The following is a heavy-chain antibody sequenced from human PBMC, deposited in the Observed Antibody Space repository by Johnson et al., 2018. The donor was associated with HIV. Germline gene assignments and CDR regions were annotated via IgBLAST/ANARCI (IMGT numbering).Heavy chain of an antibody. CDR2: IYSAGTT. D-gene: IGHD6-6*01. Sequence: VQLVESGGGLIQPGRSLRVSCAASGFTVSSDYMNWVRQAPGKGLEWVSVIYSAGTTYYADSVKGRFTIFRDNSKNTLYLQMNSLRAEDTAVYYCAKDGEYSSPGAFDIWGQGTMVTVSS. V-gene: IGHV3-66*01. CDR3: AKDGEYSSPGAFDI. J-gene: IGHJ3*02. CDR1: GFTVSSDY.